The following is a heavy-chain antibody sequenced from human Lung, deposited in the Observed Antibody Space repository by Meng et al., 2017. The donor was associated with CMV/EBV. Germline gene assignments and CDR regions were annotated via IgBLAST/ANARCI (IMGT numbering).Heavy chain of an antibody. CDR2: ISWNSDTI. D-gene: IGHD6-19*01. V-gene: IGHV3-9*01. CDR3: AKDRSAWYGGIDFDY. CDR1: GFTFDSYA. Sequence: SCVASGFTFDSYAMHWVRQAPGKGLEWASGISWNSDTIDYAASVRGRFTVSRDNAKHSLYLQVNSLRIEDTALYYCAKDRSAWYGGIDFDYWGQGAXVTVSS. J-gene: IGHJ4*02.